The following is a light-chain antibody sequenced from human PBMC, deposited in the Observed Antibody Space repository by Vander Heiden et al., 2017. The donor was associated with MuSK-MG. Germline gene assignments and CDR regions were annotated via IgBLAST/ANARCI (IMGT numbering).Light chain of an antibody. CDR2: DAS. CDR3: QQHSNWPLLT. J-gene: IGKJ4*01. Sequence: EIVLTHSPPTLSFSPGERSSLSCRARQCVSSYLAWYQQKPGQAPRLLIYDASNRATGIPARFSGSGSGTDFTLTISSREPEDFAVYYCQQHSNWPLLTFGAGTKVEIK. CDR1: QCVSSY. V-gene: IGKV3-11*01.